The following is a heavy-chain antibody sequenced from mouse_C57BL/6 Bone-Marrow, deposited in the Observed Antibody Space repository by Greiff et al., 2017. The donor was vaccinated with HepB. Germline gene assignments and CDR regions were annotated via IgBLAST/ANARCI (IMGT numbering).Heavy chain of an antibody. CDR1: GYTFTSYG. J-gene: IGHJ4*01. CDR3: ARLTGRAMDY. D-gene: IGHD4-1*01. V-gene: IGHV1-81*01. CDR2: IYPRSGNT. Sequence: VQLQQSGAELARPGASVKLSCKASGYTFTSYGISWVKQRTGQGLEWIGEIYPRSGNTYYNEKFKGKATLTADKSSSTAYMELRRLTSEDSAVYFCARLTGRAMDYWGQGTSVTVSS.